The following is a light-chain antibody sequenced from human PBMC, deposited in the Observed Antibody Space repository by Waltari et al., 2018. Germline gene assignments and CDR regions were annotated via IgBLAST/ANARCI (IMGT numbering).Light chain of an antibody. Sequence: AIRITQSPSSLSASTGDRVTNTCRSSQGISSYLAWYQQKPGKAPKVLIYAASTLQSGVPARFSGSGSGTDFTLTISCLQSEDFALYYCQQYYSNPATFGQGTKVEIK. J-gene: IGKJ1*01. V-gene: IGKV1-8*01. CDR1: QGISSY. CDR3: QQYYSNPAT. CDR2: AAS.